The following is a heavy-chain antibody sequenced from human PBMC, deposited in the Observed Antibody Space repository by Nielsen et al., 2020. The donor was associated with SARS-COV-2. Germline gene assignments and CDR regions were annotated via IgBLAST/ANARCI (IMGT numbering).Heavy chain of an antibody. CDR3: ASGAVAVDDY. J-gene: IGHJ4*02. CDR2: IDPSDSYT. D-gene: IGHD6-19*01. V-gene: IGHV5-10-1*01. Sequence: RRMPGKGLEWMGRIDPSDSYTNYSPSFQGHVTISADKSISTAYLQWSSLKASDTAMYYCASGAVAVDDYWGQGTLVTVSS.